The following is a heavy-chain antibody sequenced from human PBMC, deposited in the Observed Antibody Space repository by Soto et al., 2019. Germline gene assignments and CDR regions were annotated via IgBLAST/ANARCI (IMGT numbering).Heavy chain of an antibody. CDR1: GFTFNNYA. Sequence: SGGSLRLSCAASGFTFNNYAMNWVRQAPGKGLEWVSVISGSGGSAYYADSVQGRFTISRDNSKNTVYLQMNSLRGEDTAVYYCAKDRSENFWVYYYAMDVWGQGTAVTVSS. V-gene: IGHV3-23*01. D-gene: IGHD6-19*01. CDR3: AKDRSENFWVYYYAMDV. CDR2: ISGSGGSA. J-gene: IGHJ6*02.